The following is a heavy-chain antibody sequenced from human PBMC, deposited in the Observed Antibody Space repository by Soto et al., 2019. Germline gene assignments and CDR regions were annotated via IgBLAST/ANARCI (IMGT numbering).Heavy chain of an antibody. J-gene: IGHJ5*02. D-gene: IGHD2-15*01. CDR3: AKDSRSHPQGWFDP. V-gene: IGHV3-23*01. CDR2: ISGSGDYT. CDR1: GFTFSSYA. Sequence: EVQLLESGGGLVQPGESLRLSCAASGFTFSSYAMTWVRQAPGKALEWVSSISGSGDYTYFADSVKGRFTIARDNSKDTLYLQMSSLRVEDTPIYYCAKDSRSHPQGWFDPWGQGTLVTVSS.